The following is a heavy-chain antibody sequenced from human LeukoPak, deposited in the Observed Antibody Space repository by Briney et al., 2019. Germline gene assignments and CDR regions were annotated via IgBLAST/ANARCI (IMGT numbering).Heavy chain of an antibody. CDR1: GGSFSGYY. V-gene: IGHV4-34*01. CDR2: INHSGST. CDR3: ARRRSDSGAFDI. J-gene: IGHJ3*02. Sequence: SETLSLTCAVYGGSFSGYYWSWIRQPPGKGLEWIGEINHSGSTNYNPSLKSRVTISVDTSKNQLSLKLSSVTAADTAVYYCARRRSDSGAFDIWGQGTMVTVSS. D-gene: IGHD3-10*01.